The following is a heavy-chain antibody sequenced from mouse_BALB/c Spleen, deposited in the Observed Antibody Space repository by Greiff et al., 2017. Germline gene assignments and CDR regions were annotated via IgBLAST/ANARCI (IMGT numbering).Heavy chain of an antibody. CDR1: GDSITSGY. CDR2: ISYSGST. V-gene: IGHV3-8*02. CDR3: ARGFYGNYAWFAY. D-gene: IGHD2-1*01. J-gene: IGHJ3*01. Sequence: EVQLQQSGPSLVKPSQTLSLTCSVTGDSITSGYWNWIRKFPGNKLEYMGYISYSGSTYYNPSLKSRISITRDTSKNQYYLQLNSVTTEDTATYYCARGFYGNYAWFAYWGQGTLVTVSA.